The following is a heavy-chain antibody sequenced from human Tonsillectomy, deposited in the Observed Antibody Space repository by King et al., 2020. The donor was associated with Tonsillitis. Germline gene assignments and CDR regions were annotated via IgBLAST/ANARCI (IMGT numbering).Heavy chain of an antibody. CDR2: IYNRGST. D-gene: IGHD6-19*01. V-gene: IGHV4-39*01. CDR1: GGSSSFSNNY. CDR3: AKPSIAVAGRGWFDP. Sequence: QLQESGPGLVRPSETLSLTCTVSGGSSSFSNNYWGWIRQSPGKGPEWIGNIYNRGSTDYNPALKSRVTISIDTSKNQIYLKLNSVTAADTAVYYCAKPSIAVAGRGWFDPWGQGTLVTVSS. J-gene: IGHJ5*02.